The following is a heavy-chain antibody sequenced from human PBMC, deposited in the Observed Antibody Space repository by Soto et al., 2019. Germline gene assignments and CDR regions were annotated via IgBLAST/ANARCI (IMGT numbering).Heavy chain of an antibody. Sequence: SVKVSCKASGGTFSSYAISWVRQAPGQGLEWMGGIIPISGTANYAQKFQGRVTITADESTSTAYMELSSLRSEDTAVYYCARVTYGAMPPGTNYYYGIEVWGHLTTVTVSS. J-gene: IGHJ6*02. CDR2: IIPISGTA. CDR3: ARVTYGAMPPGTNYYYGIEV. CDR1: GGTFSSYA. D-gene: IGHD2-2*01. V-gene: IGHV1-69*13.